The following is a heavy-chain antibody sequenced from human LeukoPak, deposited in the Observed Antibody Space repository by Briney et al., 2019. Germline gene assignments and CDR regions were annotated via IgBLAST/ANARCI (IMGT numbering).Heavy chain of an antibody. Sequence: PSETLSLTCAVYGGSFSGYYWSWIRQPPGKGLELIGEINHSGSTNYNPSLKSRVTISVDTSKNQFSLKLSSVTAADTAVYYCARHNLIAVAAIDYWGQGTLVTVSS. CDR2: INHSGST. D-gene: IGHD6-19*01. V-gene: IGHV4-34*01. CDR1: GGSFSGYY. CDR3: ARHNLIAVAAIDY. J-gene: IGHJ4*02.